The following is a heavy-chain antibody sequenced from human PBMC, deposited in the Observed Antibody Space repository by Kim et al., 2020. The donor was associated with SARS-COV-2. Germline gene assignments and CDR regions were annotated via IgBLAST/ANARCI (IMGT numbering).Heavy chain of an antibody. J-gene: IGHJ6*02. CDR2: ISGDAGRT. CDR1: GFTFDDYA. Sequence: GGSLRLSCAASGFTFDDYAMHWVRQAPGKGLEWVSLISGDAGRTYYADSVKGRFTISRDNSKKSLYLQMNSLRTEDTALYYCAKSPRIYCGMDVWGQGTTVTVSS. CDR3: AKSPRIYCGMDV. V-gene: IGHV3-43*02.